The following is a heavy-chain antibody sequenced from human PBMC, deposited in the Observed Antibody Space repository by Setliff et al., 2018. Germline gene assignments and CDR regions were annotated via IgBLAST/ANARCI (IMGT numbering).Heavy chain of an antibody. CDR1: GGTFSDYY. CDR2: INHSGST. J-gene: IGHJ5*02. V-gene: IGHV4-34*01. CDR3: ARGRNVAARLLDT. Sequence: SETLSLTCAAYGGTFSDYYWTWIRQAPGKGLEWIGEINHSGSTNYNPSLRSRVAISIDTSKDQFSLKMSSVTAADAAIYYCARGRNVAARLLDTWGQGSRVTVSS. D-gene: IGHD6-6*01.